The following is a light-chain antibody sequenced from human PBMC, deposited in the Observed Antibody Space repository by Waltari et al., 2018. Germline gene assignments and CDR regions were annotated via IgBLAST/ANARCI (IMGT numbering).Light chain of an antibody. V-gene: IGKV1-9*01. J-gene: IGKJ4*01. Sequence: DIQLTQSPSFLSASVGDRVTITCRASQGIGRFLAWYQQKPGQAPKLLITVASTLKSDVPSRFSGSGSGTEFTLTISSLQPEDFATYYCQHFNSYPLTFGGGSKVDVK. CDR1: QGIGRF. CDR2: VAS. CDR3: QHFNSYPLT.